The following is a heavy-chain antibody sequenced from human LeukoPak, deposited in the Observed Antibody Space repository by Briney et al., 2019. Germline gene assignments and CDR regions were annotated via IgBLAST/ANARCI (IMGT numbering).Heavy chain of an antibody. J-gene: IGHJ4*02. Sequence: GGSLRLSCAASGFTFSDYTMNWVRQAPGKGLELVSSIGSVTTYIYYADSVKGRFTISRDNAKNSLSLQMNSLRAEDTAVYYCARAIAVAGPYYFDYWGQGTLVTVSS. CDR2: IGSVTTYI. CDR1: GFTFSDYT. CDR3: ARAIAVAGPYYFDY. V-gene: IGHV3-21*01. D-gene: IGHD6-19*01.